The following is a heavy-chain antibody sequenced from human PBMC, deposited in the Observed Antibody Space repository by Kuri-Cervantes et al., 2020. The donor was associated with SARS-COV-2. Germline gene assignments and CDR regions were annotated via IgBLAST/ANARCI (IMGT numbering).Heavy chain of an antibody. CDR3: ARDFEYSSSVS. D-gene: IGHD6-6*01. CDR1: GGSFSGYY. Sequence: SQTLSLTCAVYGGSFSGYYWSWIRQPPGKGLEWIGEINHSGSTNYNPSLKSRVTISVDTSKNQFSPKLSSVTAADTAVYYCARDFEYSSSVSWGQGTLVTVSS. CDR2: INHSGST. V-gene: IGHV4-34*01. J-gene: IGHJ5*02.